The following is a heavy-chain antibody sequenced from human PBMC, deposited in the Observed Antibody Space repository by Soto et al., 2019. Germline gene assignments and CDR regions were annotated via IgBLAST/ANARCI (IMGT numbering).Heavy chain of an antibody. V-gene: IGHV3-30-3*01. Sequence: QVQLVESGGGVVQPGRSLRLSCAASGFTFSSYAMHWVRQAPGKGLEWVAVISYDGSNKNYADSVKGRFTISRDNSKNTLYLQMNSLRAEDTAVYYCARGPRGYYYDSSGYIDYWGQGTLVTVSS. J-gene: IGHJ4*02. D-gene: IGHD3-22*01. CDR3: ARGPRGYYYDSSGYIDY. CDR2: ISYDGSNK. CDR1: GFTFSSYA.